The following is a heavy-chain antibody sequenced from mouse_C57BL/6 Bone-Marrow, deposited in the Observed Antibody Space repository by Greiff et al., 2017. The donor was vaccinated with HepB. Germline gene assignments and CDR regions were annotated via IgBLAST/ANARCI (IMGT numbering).Heavy chain of an antibody. CDR2: IYPGNGDT. CDR3: ARAYYYGSCYAMDY. V-gene: IGHV1-12*01. J-gene: IGHJ4*01. CDR1: GYTFTSYN. D-gene: IGHD1-1*01. Sequence: QVQLQQSGAELARPGASVKMSCKASGYTFTSYNMHWVKQTPRQGLEWIGAIYPGNGDTSYNQKFKGKATLTVDKSSSTAYMQLSSLTSEDSAVYFCARAYYYGSCYAMDYWGQGTSVTVSS.